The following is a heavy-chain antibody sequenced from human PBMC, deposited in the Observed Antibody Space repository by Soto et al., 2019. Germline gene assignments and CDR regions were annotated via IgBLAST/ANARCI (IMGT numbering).Heavy chain of an antibody. D-gene: IGHD6-13*01. Sequence: SETLSLTCTVSGGSISSYYWSWIRQPAGKGPEWIGRIYTSGSTNYNPSLKSRVTMSVDTSKNQFSLKLSSVTAADTAVYYCARDRRGPGVRVSSSWTIFDYWGQGTLVTVSS. CDR2: IYTSGST. J-gene: IGHJ4*02. CDR3: ARDRRGPGVRVSSSWTIFDY. V-gene: IGHV4-4*07. CDR1: GGSISSYY.